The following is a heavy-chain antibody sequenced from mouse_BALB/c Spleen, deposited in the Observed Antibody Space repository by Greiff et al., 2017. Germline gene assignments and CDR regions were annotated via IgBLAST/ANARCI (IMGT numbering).Heavy chain of an antibody. V-gene: IGHV14-1*02. J-gene: IGHJ3*01. CDR1: GFNIKDYY. CDR3: ARDSPFAY. Sequence: VQLKQSGAELVRPGALVKLSCKASGFNIKDYYMHWVKQRPEQGLEWIGWIDPENGNTIYDPKFQGKASITADTSSNTAYLQLSSLTSEDTAVYYCARDSPFAYWGQGTLVTVSA. CDR2: IDPENGNT.